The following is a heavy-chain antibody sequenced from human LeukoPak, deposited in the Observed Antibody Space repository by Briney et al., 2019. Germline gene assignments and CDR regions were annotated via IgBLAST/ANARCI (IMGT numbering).Heavy chain of an antibody. CDR2: IYYSGTS. D-gene: IGHD3-22*01. CDR3: ARRRDSGYYYFDY. Sequence: SETLSLTCTASGDSITSGSYFWGWVRQPPGKGLDWIGSIYYSGTSYYNPSLKSRVTISVDTSKNQFSLKLTSVTAADTAVYYCARRRDSGYYYFDYWGQGTLVTVSS. J-gene: IGHJ4*02. V-gene: IGHV4-39*01. CDR1: GDSITSGSYF.